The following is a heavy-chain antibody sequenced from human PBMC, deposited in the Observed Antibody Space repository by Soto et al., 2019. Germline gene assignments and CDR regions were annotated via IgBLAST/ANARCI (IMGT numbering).Heavy chain of an antibody. J-gene: IGHJ6*01. V-gene: IGHV3-30*18. Sequence: QVQLVESGGGVGQPGRSLRLSCAASEFTFSTYGMHWVRQAPGKGLEWVAFISYDGSDKYYADSVKGRLTISRDNSKNTLYLQMNSLRAEDTAVYYCAKDWYSSGWYVRYYYSGLDVWGQGTTVAVSS. D-gene: IGHD6-19*01. CDR1: EFTFSTYG. CDR3: AKDWYSSGWYVRYYYSGLDV. CDR2: ISYDGSDK.